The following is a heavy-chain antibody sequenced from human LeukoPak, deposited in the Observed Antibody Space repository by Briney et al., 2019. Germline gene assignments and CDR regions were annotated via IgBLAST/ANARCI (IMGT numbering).Heavy chain of an antibody. V-gene: IGHV3-15*01. J-gene: IGHJ4*02. D-gene: IGHD1-26*01. CDR3: TTRGGSSSIFDY. CDR1: GFTFSDAW. CDR2: IKSKTDGGTT. Sequence: GGSLRLSCAASGFTFSDAWMSWVRQAPGKGLEWVGRIKSKTDGGTTDYAAPVKGRFTISRDDSKNTLYLQMNSLKTEDTAVYYCTTRGGSSSIFDYWGQGTLVTVSS.